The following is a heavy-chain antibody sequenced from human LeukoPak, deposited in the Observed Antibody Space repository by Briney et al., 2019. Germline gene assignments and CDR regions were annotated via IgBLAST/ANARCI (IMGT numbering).Heavy chain of an antibody. CDR2: IYYSGST. J-gene: IGHJ2*01. CDR1: GGSISSYY. V-gene: IGHV4-59*01. D-gene: IGHD1-1*01. CDR3: ARGERHWHFDL. Sequence: SETLSLTCTVSGGSISSYYWSWIRQPPGKGLEWIGYIYYSGSTNYNPSLKSRVTISVDTSKNQFSLKLSSVTAADTAVYYCARGERHWHFDLWGRGTLVTVSS.